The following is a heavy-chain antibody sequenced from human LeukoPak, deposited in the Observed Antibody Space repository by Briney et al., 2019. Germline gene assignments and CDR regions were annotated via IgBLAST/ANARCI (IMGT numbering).Heavy chain of an antibody. J-gene: IGHJ3*02. Sequence: ASVKVSCKASGYTFTSYGISWVRQAPGQGLEWMGGIIPIFGTANYAQKLQGRVTMTTDTSTSTAYMELRSLRSDDTAVYYCARDWGTGAFDIWGQGTMVTVSP. CDR3: ARDWGTGAFDI. CDR2: IIPIFGTA. V-gene: IGHV1-18*01. CDR1: GYTFTSYG. D-gene: IGHD1-1*01.